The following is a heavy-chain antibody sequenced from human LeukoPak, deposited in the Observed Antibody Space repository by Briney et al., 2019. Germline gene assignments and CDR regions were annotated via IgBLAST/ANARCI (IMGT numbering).Heavy chain of an antibody. CDR3: ARIDILTGYSRGAFDY. CDR2: IIPIFGTA. CDR1: GGTFSSYA. D-gene: IGHD3-9*01. V-gene: IGHV1-69*13. J-gene: IGHJ4*02. Sequence: GASVKVSCKASGGTFSSYAISWVRQAPGQGLEWMGGIIPIFGTANYAQKFQGRVTITADESTSTAYMELSSLRSEDTAVYYCARIDILTGYSRGAFDYWGQGTLVTVSS.